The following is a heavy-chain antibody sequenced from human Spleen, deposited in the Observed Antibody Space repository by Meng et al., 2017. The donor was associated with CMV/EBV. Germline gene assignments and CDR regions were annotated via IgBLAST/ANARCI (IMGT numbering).Heavy chain of an antibody. CDR3: ASEYSGYGVFDY. V-gene: IGHV4-39*01. CDR2: LYYSGTI. J-gene: IGHJ4*01. Sequence: CKVSGGAIGSSSDSWSCIRQPTGKGLEWIGSLYYSGTIYYNPSLKSRVTISVDTSKNQFSLKVTSVTAADTAVYYCASEYSGYGVFDYWGHGTLVTVSS. CDR1: GGAIGSSSDS. D-gene: IGHD5-12*01.